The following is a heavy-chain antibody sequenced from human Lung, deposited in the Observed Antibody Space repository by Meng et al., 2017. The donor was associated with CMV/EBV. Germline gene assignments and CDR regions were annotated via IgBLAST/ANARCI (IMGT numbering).Heavy chain of an antibody. CDR2: IRSKANSYAT. CDR1: GFTFSGSA. Sequence: SGFTFSGSAMHWVSQASGKGLEWVGRIRSKANSYATAYAASVKGRFTISRDDSKNTAYLQMNSLKTEDTAVYYCTKYSPLLWYFDLWGRGTLVTVSS. J-gene: IGHJ2*01. CDR3: TKYSPLLWYFDL. V-gene: IGHV3-73*01. D-gene: IGHD4-11*01.